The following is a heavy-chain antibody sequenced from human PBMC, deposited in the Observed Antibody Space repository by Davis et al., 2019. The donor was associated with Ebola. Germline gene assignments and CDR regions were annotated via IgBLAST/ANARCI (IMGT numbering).Heavy chain of an antibody. CDR3: ASGSHAVYYYYNMDV. CDR1: GYTFTSYG. Sequence: ASVKVSCKASGYTFTSYGISWVRQAPGQGLEWMGWISTYNGNTQYAQKLQGRVTMTTDTSTSTAYMELRSLRSDDTAVYYCASGSHAVYYYYNMDVWGQGTTVTVSS. V-gene: IGHV1-18*01. CDR2: ISTYNGNT. J-gene: IGHJ6*02.